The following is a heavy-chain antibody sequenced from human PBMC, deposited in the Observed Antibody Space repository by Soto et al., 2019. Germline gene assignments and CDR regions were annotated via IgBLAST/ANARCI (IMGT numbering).Heavy chain of an antibody. D-gene: IGHD6-19*01. V-gene: IGHV1-24*01. CDR1: GYTLTELS. J-gene: IGHJ6*02. CDR3: ATDGDSSETYGGMDV. Sequence: ASVKVSCKVSGYTLTELSMHWVRQAPGKGLEWMGGFDPEDGETIYAQKFQGRVTMTEDTSTDTAYMELSSLRSEDTAVYYCATDGDSSETYGGMDVWSQGTTVTVSS. CDR2: FDPEDGET.